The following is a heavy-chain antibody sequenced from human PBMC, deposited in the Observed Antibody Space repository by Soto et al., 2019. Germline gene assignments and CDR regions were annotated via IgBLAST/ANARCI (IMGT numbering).Heavy chain of an antibody. CDR1: GFAFSSHP. Sequence: VQLLESGGDLVHPGGSLRLSCAASGFAFSSHPMSWVRQAPERGLEWVSGISDSGGLTYNAVSVKGRFTISRENSKNTLYLQMNSLRAEDTALYFCARRAFGSSRSFDIWGQGTMVTVSS. CDR2: ISDSGGLT. D-gene: IGHD6-6*01. CDR3: ARRAFGSSRSFDI. J-gene: IGHJ3*02. V-gene: IGHV3-23*01.